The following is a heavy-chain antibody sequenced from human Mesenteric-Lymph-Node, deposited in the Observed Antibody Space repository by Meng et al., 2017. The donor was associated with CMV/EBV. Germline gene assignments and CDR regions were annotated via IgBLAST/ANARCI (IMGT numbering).Heavy chain of an antibody. CDR1: GFTFSSYW. D-gene: IGHD2-2*01. Sequence: GESLKISCAASGFTFSSYWMSWVRQAPGKGLEWVANIKQDGSEKYYVDSVKGRFTISRDNAKNSLYLQMNSLRAEDTAVYYCAGGYCSTTNCLLNYYYYGMDVWGQGTTVTVSS. CDR2: IKQDGSEK. J-gene: IGHJ6*02. V-gene: IGHV3-7*01. CDR3: AGGYCSTTNCLLNYYYYGMDV.